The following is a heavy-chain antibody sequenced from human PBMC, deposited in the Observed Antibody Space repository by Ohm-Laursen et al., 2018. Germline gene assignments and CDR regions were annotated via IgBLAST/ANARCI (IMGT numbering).Heavy chain of an antibody. CDR1: GGSFSSADYY. V-gene: IGHV4-31*11. D-gene: IGHD6-19*01. CDR3: ARHASVTGLDY. J-gene: IGHJ4*02. Sequence: SETLSLTCAVSGGSFSSADYYWSWIRHHPGKGLEWIGYVSYSENTYYNPFLKSRLLISVDRSKNQFSLKLSSVIAADTAMYYCARHASVTGLDYWGQGTLVTVSS. CDR2: VSYSENT.